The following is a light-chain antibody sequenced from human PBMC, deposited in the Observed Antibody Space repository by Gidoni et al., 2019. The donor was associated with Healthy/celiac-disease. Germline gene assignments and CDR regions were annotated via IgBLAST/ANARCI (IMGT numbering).Light chain of an antibody. V-gene: IGKV1-5*03. J-gene: IGKJ3*01. Sequence: DIQMTQSPSTLSASVGDRVTITCRASQSISSWLAWYQQKPGKAPKLLIDKASSLESGVPSRFSGSGSGTEFTLTISSLQPDDFATYYCQQYNSYSRTFGPGTKVDIK. CDR1: QSISSW. CDR3: QQYNSYSRT. CDR2: KAS.